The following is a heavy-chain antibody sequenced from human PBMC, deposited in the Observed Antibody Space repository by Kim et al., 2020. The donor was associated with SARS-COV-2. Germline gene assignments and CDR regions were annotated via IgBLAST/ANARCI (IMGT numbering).Heavy chain of an antibody. CDR2: ISSSGSTI. V-gene: IGHV3-48*03. J-gene: IGHJ6*02. CDR3: ARDYWLPNYFYYYGMVV. D-gene: IGHD5-18*01. CDR1: GFTFSSYE. Sequence: GGSLRLSCAASGFTFSSYEMNWVRQAPGKGLEWVSFISSSGSTIYYADSVKGRFTISRDNAKNSLYLQMNSLRAEDTAVYYCARDYWLPNYFYYYGMVVWGQGTTVTVSS.